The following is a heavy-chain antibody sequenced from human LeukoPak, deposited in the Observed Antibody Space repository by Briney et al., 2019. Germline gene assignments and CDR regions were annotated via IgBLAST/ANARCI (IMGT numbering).Heavy chain of an antibody. J-gene: IGHJ5*02. CDR2: ICSSSSYI. D-gene: IGHD2-15*01. V-gene: IGHV3-21*01. CDR3: ARAGGAPYCSGGSCYDQNWFDP. Sequence: GGSLRLSCAASGVTFSSYSMNWVRQAPGKGLEWVSSICSSSSYIYYADSVKGRFTISRDNAKNSLYLQMNSLRAEDTAVYYCARAGGAPYCSGGSCYDQNWFDPWGQGTLVTVSS. CDR1: GVTFSSYS.